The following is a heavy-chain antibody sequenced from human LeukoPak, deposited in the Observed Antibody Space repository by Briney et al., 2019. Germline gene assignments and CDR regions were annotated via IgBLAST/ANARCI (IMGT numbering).Heavy chain of an antibody. Sequence: ASVKVSCKASGYTFSGYYMHWVRQAPGQGLEWMGWINPNSGGTNYAQKFQGRVTMTRDRSISTAYMELSGLRSDDTAVYYCARIGGLEYSANWGLIDHWGQGTLVTVSS. J-gene: IGHJ4*02. CDR1: GYTFSGYY. V-gene: IGHV1-2*02. CDR2: INPNSGGT. D-gene: IGHD6-6*01. CDR3: ARIGGLEYSANWGLIDH.